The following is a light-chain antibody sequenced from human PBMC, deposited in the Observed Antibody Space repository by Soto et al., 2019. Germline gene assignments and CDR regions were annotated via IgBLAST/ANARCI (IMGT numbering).Light chain of an antibody. V-gene: IGKV3-20*01. CDR1: QSVTSSY. CDR2: GAS. J-gene: IGKJ1*01. Sequence: EIVFTQSPGTLSLSPGERATLSCRASQSVTSSYLAWYQQKPGQAPRLLIYGASSRATGIPDRFGGSGSGTDFTLTISRLEPEDFAVYFCQQYHSSPWTFGQGTKVEIK. CDR3: QQYHSSPWT.